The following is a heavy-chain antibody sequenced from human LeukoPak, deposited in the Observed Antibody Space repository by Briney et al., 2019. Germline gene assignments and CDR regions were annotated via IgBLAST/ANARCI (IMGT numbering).Heavy chain of an antibody. D-gene: IGHD6-25*01. CDR2: IYPRDSQI. Sequence: GESLKISCKASGYNFTTYWIGWVRQLPGKGLEYMGIIYPRDSQIRYSPSFQGQVTISADKSISTAYLQWTSLKASDTAIYYCARHTKRPQAGWFDPWGQGTLVTVSS. CDR3: ARHTKRPQAGWFDP. V-gene: IGHV5-51*01. J-gene: IGHJ5*02. CDR1: GYNFTTYW.